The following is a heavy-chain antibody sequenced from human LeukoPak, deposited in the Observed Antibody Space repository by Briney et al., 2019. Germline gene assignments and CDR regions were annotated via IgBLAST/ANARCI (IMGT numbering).Heavy chain of an antibody. V-gene: IGHV3-23*01. CDR2: ISGSGGST. J-gene: IGHJ4*02. D-gene: IGHD5-18*01. CDR1: GFTFSSYA. CDR3: ARGGYSYGAFDY. Sequence: PGGSLRLSCAASGFTFSSYAMSWVRQAPGKGLEWVSAISGSGGSTYYADSVKGRFTISRDNSKNTPYLQMNSLRAEDTAVYYCARGGYSYGAFDYWGQGTLVTVSS.